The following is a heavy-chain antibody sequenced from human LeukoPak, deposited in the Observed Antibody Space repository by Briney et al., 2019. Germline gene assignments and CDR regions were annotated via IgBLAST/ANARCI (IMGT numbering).Heavy chain of an antibody. Sequence: GGSLRLSCAASGFTFTDAWLSWVRQAPGKGLEWVGRIKSKSDGGTADYAAPVKGRFTISRDDSKNTLFLQMNTLKTEDTAVYHCTTLSVAGRRADYWGQGTLVTVSS. CDR3: TTLSVAGRRADY. CDR2: IKSKSDGGTA. D-gene: IGHD2-15*01. V-gene: IGHV3-15*01. J-gene: IGHJ4*02. CDR1: GFTFTDAW.